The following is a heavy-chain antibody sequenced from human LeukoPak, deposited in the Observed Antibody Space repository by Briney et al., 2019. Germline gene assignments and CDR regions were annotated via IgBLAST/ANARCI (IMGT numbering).Heavy chain of an antibody. V-gene: IGHV3-48*02. CDR2: VSNTCSAK. Sequence: PGGSLRLSCAASGFTFSSYSMGWVRQAPGRGLEWVSFVSNTCSAKYYADFAKGRFTISRDNANNSLYLQMNSLRDEDSALYYCARDNLDYGFDYWGQGTLVTVSS. CDR1: GFTFSSYS. D-gene: IGHD4-17*01. J-gene: IGHJ4*02. CDR3: ARDNLDYGFDY.